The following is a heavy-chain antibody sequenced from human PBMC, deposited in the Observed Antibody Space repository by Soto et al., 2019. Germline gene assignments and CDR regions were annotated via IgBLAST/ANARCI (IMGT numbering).Heavy chain of an antibody. J-gene: IGHJ5*02. CDR1: GGSISSYY. V-gene: IGHV4-59*01. Sequence: PSETLSLTCTVSGGSISSYYWSWIRQPPGKGLEWIGYIYYSGSTNYNPSLKSRVTISVDTSKNQFSLKLSSVTAADTAVYYCARGYRYYDSSGYYYGWFDPWGQGTLVTVSS. D-gene: IGHD3-22*01. CDR2: IYYSGST. CDR3: ARGYRYYDSSGYYYGWFDP.